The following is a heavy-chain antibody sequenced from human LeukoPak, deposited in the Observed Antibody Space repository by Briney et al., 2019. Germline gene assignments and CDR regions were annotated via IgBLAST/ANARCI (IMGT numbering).Heavy chain of an antibody. CDR1: GGTFSSYT. V-gene: IGHV1-69*02. Sequence: ASVKVSCKASGGTFSSYTISWVRQAPGQGLEWMGRIIPILGVANYAQKFQGRVTITADKSTSTAYMELSSLRSEDTAVYYCARSFGIAYTGVWGQGTLVTVPS. J-gene: IGHJ4*02. D-gene: IGHD2-2*02. CDR3: ARSFGIAYTGV. CDR2: IIPILGVA.